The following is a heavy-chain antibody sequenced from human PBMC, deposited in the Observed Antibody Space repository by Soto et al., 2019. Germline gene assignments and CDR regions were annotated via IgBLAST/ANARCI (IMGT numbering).Heavy chain of an antibody. CDR1: GYTFTSYD. CDR2: MNPNSGNT. V-gene: IGHV1-8*01. D-gene: IGHD3-22*01. CDR3: ARDYDSSGLSDY. J-gene: IGHJ4*02. Sequence: QVQLVQSGAEVKKPGASVKVSCKASGYTFTSYDINWVRQATGQGLEWMGWMNPNSGNTGYAQKFQGRGTMTSNTSISTAYMELSSLRSEDTAVYYCARDYDSSGLSDYWGQGTLVTVSS.